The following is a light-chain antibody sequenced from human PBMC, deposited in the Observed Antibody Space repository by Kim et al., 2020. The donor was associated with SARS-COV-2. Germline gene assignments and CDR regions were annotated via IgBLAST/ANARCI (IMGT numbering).Light chain of an antibody. J-gene: IGKJ1*01. CDR2: LGS. V-gene: IGKV2-28*01. Sequence: DIVMTQSPLSLSVTPGEPASISCRTSQSLQHTNGYNYLDWYLQKPGQSPQLLIYLGSYRASGVPDRFSDSGSGTDFTLKISRVEAEDVGVYYCMQALQTLWTFGQGTKVDIK. CDR3: MQALQTLWT. CDR1: QSLQHTNGYNY.